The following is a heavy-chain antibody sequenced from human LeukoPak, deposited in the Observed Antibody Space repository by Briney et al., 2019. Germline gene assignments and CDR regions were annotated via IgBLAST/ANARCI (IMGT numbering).Heavy chain of an antibody. CDR1: GGSISSYY. Sequence: SETLPLTCTVSGGSISSYYWSWIRQPAGKGLEWIGRIYTSGSTNYNPSLKSRVTMSVDTSKNQFSLKLSSVTAADTAVYYCARDRPYYDILTGYYNFRGTDAFDIWGQGTMVTVSS. J-gene: IGHJ3*02. V-gene: IGHV4-4*07. D-gene: IGHD3-9*01. CDR2: IYTSGST. CDR3: ARDRPYYDILTGYYNFRGTDAFDI.